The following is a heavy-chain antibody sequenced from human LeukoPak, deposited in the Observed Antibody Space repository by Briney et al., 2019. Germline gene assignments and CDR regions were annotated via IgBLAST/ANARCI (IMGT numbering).Heavy chain of an antibody. CDR1: GGSLSSGDYY. CDR2: IYYSGST. Sequence: SETLSLTCTVSGGSLSSGDYYWSWIRQPPGKGLEWIGYIYYSGSTYYNPSLKSRVTISVDTSKNQFSLKLSSVTAADTAVYYCARARYYYDSSGPYYFDYWGQGTLVTVSS. J-gene: IGHJ4*02. CDR3: ARARYYYDSSGPYYFDY. V-gene: IGHV4-30-4*01. D-gene: IGHD3-22*01.